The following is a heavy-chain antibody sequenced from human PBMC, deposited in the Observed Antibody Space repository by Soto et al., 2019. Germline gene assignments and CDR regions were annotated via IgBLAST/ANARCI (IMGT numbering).Heavy chain of an antibody. Sequence: GGSLRLSCAASGFTFSSYEMNWVRQAPGKGLEWVSYISSSGSTIYYADSVKGRFTISRDNAKNSLYLQINSLRAEDTAVYYCARGLLGSYYYGMDVWGQGTTVTVSS. CDR2: ISSSGSTI. D-gene: IGHD3-10*01. CDR1: GFTFSSYE. J-gene: IGHJ6*02. CDR3: ARGLLGSYYYGMDV. V-gene: IGHV3-48*03.